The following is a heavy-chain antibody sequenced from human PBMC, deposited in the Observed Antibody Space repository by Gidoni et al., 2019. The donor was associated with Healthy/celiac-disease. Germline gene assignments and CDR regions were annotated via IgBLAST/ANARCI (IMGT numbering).Heavy chain of an antibody. CDR2: ISSSSSYL. CDR1: GFTFGSYS. V-gene: IGHV3-21*01. J-gene: IGHJ4*02. Sequence: EVQLVESGGGLVKPEGSLRLSCAASGFTFGSYSMNRVRQAPGKGLEWVSSISSSSSYLYYADSVKGRFTISRDNAKNSLYLQMNSLRAEDTAVYYCARSILWVVITIPDYWGQGTLVTVSS. CDR3: ARSILWVVITIPDY. D-gene: IGHD3-22*01.